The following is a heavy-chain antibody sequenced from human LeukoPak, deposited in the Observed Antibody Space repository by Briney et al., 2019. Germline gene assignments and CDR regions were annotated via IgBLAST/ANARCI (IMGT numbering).Heavy chain of an antibody. CDR1: GFTFSRFW. CDR2: IKQDGSEK. D-gene: IGHD6-13*01. J-gene: IGHJ1*01. CDR3: ATDHHSSSWYYFQH. V-gene: IGHV3-7*01. Sequence: PGGSLRLSCAASGFTFSRFWMSWVRQTPGKGLEWVANIKQDGSEKYYVDSVKGRFTISRDNAKNSLYLQMNSLRAEDTAVYYCATDHHSSSWYYFQHWGQGTLVTVSS.